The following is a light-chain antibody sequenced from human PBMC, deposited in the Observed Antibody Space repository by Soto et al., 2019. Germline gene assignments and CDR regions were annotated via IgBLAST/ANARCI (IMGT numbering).Light chain of an antibody. J-gene: IGLJ1*01. CDR1: SSDVGGYNY. V-gene: IGLV2-8*01. CDR3: SSYAGSNNFV. CDR2: EVS. Sequence: ALTQPPSASGSPGQSVTISCTGTSSDVGGYNYVSWYQQHPGKAPKLMIYEVSKRPSGVPYRFSGSKSGNTASLTVSGLQAEDEADYYCSSYAGSNNFVFGSGTKVTVL.